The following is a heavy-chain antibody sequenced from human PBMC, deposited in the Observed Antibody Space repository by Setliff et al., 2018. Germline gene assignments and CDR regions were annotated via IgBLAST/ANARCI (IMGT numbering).Heavy chain of an antibody. CDR2: ISTGSTTM. V-gene: IGHV3-48*01. Sequence: GGSLRLYCAASGFTFRHYVMHWVRQAPGKGLEWVSYISTGSTTMYYGDSVKGRFTISRDNGKNSLFLQMTSLRVEDTAVYYCVRARAVIISAAFDLWGLGTAVTVSS. D-gene: IGHD6-6*01. CDR3: VRARAVIISAAFDL. CDR1: GFTFRHYV. J-gene: IGHJ3*01.